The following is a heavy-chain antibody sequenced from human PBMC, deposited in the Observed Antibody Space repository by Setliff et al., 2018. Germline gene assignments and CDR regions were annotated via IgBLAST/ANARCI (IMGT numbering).Heavy chain of an antibody. Sequence: GASVKVSCKVSGYTLTELSMHWVRQAPGKGLEWMGGFDPEDGETIYAQKFQGRVTMTEDTSTDTAYMELSSLRSEDTAVYYCATQPLQWELLGFDYWGQGTLVTVPQ. D-gene: IGHD1-26*01. J-gene: IGHJ4*02. CDR2: FDPEDGET. CDR3: ATQPLQWELLGFDY. CDR1: GYTLTELS. V-gene: IGHV1-24*01.